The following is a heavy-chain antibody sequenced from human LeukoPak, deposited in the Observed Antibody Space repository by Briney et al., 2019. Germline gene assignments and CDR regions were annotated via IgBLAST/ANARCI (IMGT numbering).Heavy chain of an antibody. V-gene: IGHV4-59*01. Sequence: SETLSLTCTVSGGSISSYYWCWIRQPPGKGLEWIGYIYYSGSTNYNPSLKSRVTISIDTSRNQFSLRLNSMTAADTAVYYCARVLRAASWRSYDYWGQGSLVTVSS. D-gene: IGHD5-18*01. CDR1: GGSISSYY. CDR2: IYYSGST. CDR3: ARVLRAASWRSYDY. J-gene: IGHJ4*02.